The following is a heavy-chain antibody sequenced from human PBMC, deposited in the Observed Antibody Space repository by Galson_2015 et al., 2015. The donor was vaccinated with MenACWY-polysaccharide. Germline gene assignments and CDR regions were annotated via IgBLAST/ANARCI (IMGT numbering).Heavy chain of an antibody. J-gene: IGHJ6*03. D-gene: IGHD1-26*01. CDR1: SGSFSSSGFC. CDR2: LCYSGTT. Sequence: ETLSLTCTVSSGSFSSSGFCWGWIRQSPGKGLEWIGTLCYSGTTNYNPSLKSRVTISVDTSTSQFSLKVTSVTAADTAVYYCARKNSGRTYAYYYMDVWGKGTTVTVSS. CDR3: ARKNSGRTYAYYYMDV. V-gene: IGHV4-39*01.